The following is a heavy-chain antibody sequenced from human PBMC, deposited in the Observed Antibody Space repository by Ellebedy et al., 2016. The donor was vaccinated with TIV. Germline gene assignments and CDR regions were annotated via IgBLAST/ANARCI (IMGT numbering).Heavy chain of an antibody. CDR3: ARDSGAYCGGDCYNIDY. J-gene: IGHJ4*02. D-gene: IGHD2-21*02. Sequence: AASVKVSCKASGGTFSNYVISWVRQAPGQGLEWMGRIIPILGIANYAQKFQGRVTITADKSTSTAYMELSSLRSEDTAVYYCARDSGAYCGGDCYNIDYWGQGTLVTVSS. CDR2: IIPILGIA. CDR1: GGTFSNYV. V-gene: IGHV1-69*04.